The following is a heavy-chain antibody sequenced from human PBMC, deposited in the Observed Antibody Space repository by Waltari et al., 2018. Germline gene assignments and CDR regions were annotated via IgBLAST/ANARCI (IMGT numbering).Heavy chain of an antibody. J-gene: IGHJ5*02. CDR2: ISYDGSNK. Sequence: QVQLVESGGGVVQPGRSLRLSCAASGFTFSSSAMHWVRQATGKGLEWVAVISYDGSNKYYADSVKGRFTISRDNSKNTLYLQMNSLRAEDTAVYYCARELWAEFWGGSFDPWGQGTLVTVSS. D-gene: IGHD3-16*01. CDR1: GFTFSSSA. CDR3: ARELWAEFWGGSFDP. V-gene: IGHV3-30-3*01.